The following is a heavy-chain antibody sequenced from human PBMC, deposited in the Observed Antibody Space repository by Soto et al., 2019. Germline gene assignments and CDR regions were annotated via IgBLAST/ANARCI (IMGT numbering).Heavy chain of an antibody. CDR2: IHHFGTT. J-gene: IGHJ5*02. CDR1: GDSINSDGYF. D-gene: IGHD2-21*01. V-gene: IGHV4-31*03. CDR3: ARLICASSICYFPAWFDP. Sequence: TLSLTCTVSGDSINSDGYFWSWIRQHPGKGLEWIGSIHHFGTTYYNPSLSSRLNMSMDTSKNQFSLNLNSVTAADTALYFCARLICASSICYFPAWFDPWGRGTLVTVSS.